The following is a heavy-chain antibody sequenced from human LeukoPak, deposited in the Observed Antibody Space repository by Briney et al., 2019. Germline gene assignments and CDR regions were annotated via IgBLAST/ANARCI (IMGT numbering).Heavy chain of an antibody. V-gene: IGHV1-46*01. Sequence: GASVKVSCKASGYTFTSYYMHWVRQAPGQGLEWMGIINPSGGSTSYAQKFQGRVTMTRDTSTSTVYMELSSLRSEDTAVYYCARADGEDFWSGYPFDYWGQGTLVTVSS. CDR2: INPSGGST. D-gene: IGHD3-3*01. J-gene: IGHJ4*02. CDR3: ARADGEDFWSGYPFDY. CDR1: GYTFTSYY.